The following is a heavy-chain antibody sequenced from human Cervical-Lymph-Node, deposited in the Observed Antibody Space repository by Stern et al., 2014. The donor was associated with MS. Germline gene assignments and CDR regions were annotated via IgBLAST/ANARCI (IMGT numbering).Heavy chain of an antibody. CDR1: GFAFSTYG. J-gene: IGHJ4*02. V-gene: IGHV3-30*03. Sequence: VQLVESVGGVVQPGRSLRLSCSPSGFAFSTYGMHWVRQAPGKGLEWVALISFDGAKTYYADSVKGRFTISRDNPKNTLYLQMKSLRGEDTAVYYCARGSDWYPLDYWGQGTLVTVSS. CDR3: ARGSDWYPLDY. D-gene: IGHD6-19*01. CDR2: ISFDGAKT.